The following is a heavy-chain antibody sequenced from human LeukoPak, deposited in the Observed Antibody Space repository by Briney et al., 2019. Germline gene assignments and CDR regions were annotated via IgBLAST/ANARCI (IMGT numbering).Heavy chain of an antibody. CDR1: GFTFSAFH. CDR3: TTGPALSGYYAFDY. Sequence: PGGSLRLSCAASGFTFSAFHMHWVRQAPGKGLEWVGRIRSKADGETTDYAAPVKDRFSLSRDDSKNTLYLQMNSLKTQDTGVYYCTTGPALSGYYAFDYWGQGTLVTVSS. J-gene: IGHJ4*02. V-gene: IGHV3-15*01. CDR2: IRSKADGETT. D-gene: IGHD3-22*01.